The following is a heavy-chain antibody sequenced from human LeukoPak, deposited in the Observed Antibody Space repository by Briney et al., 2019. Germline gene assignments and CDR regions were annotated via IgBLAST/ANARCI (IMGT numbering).Heavy chain of an antibody. D-gene: IGHD1-26*01. Sequence: ASVKVSCKASGYTFTSYGISWVRQAPGQGLEWMGWISAYNGNTNYAQKLRGRVTMTTDTSTSTAYMELRSLRSDDTAVYYCARDTEYSGSYYFDYWGQGTLVTVSS. CDR1: GYTFTSYG. CDR3: ARDTEYSGSYYFDY. J-gene: IGHJ4*02. V-gene: IGHV1-18*01. CDR2: ISAYNGNT.